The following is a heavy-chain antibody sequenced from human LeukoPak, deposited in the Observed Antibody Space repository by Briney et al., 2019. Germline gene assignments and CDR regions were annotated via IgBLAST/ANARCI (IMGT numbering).Heavy chain of an antibody. J-gene: IGHJ4*02. CDR2: INPSGGST. CDR3: ARDVAGYSSSWYGSHFDY. CDR1: GYTFTSYG. D-gene: IGHD6-13*01. Sequence: GASVKVSCKASGYTFTSYGISWVRQAPGQGLEWMGIINPSGGSTSYAQKFQGRVTMTRDTSTSTVYMELSSLRSEDTAVYYCARDVAGYSSSWYGSHFDYWGQGTLVTVSS. V-gene: IGHV1-46*01.